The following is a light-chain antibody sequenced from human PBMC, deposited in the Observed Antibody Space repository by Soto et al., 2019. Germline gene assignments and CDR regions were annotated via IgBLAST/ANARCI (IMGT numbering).Light chain of an antibody. CDR2: DAS. J-gene: IGKJ4*01. Sequence: EVVMTQSSATLYVSPGERVTLSCPASQSVTTNLACYQHKPVKSHIRLIFDASTGASGIPPRFSGSGSRTDXTLTIDTLQSADFAVYYCQQYDRWPVTFGGGTKV. V-gene: IGKV3-15*01. CDR3: QQYDRWPVT. CDR1: QSVTTN.